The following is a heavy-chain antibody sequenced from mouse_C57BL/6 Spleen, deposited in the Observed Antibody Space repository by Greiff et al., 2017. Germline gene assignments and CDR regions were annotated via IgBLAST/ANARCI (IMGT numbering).Heavy chain of an antibody. V-gene: IGHV1-75*01. CDR1: GYTFTDYY. CDR2: IFPGSGST. J-gene: IGHJ1*03. CDR3: ARGDYCGSGYDGYFDV. D-gene: IGHD1-1*01. Sequence: QVQLQQSGPELVKPGDSVKISCKASGYTFTDYYINWVKQRPGQGLEWIGWIFPGSGSTYYNEKFKGKATLTVDKSSSTAYMLLSSLTSEDSAVYFCARGDYCGSGYDGYFDVWGTGTTVTVSS.